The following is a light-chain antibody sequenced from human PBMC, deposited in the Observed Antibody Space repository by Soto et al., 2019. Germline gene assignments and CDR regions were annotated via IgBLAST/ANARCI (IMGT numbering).Light chain of an antibody. J-gene: IGLJ1*01. Sequence: QSALTQPASVSGSPGQSITISCTGSSSDVGGYNYVSWYQQHPGKAPKLMIYEVSDRPSGVSSRFSGSKSGKTASLTISGLQAEDEADYYCSSYTSSSTLVVGTGTKLTVL. CDR2: EVS. CDR1: SSDVGGYNY. V-gene: IGLV2-14*01. CDR3: SSYTSSSTLV.